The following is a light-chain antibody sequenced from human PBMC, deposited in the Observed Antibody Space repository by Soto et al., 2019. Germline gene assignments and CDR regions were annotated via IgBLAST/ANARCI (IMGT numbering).Light chain of an antibody. Sequence: DIVMTQSPDSLAVSLGERATINCKSSQNSLNSSNKKNYLAWYLQTPGQPPKLFIYWASTRESGVPDRFSGRGSGTDFTLTISSLQAEDVAGYYCQQYYSIVPHTFGQGTKLEIK. V-gene: IGKV4-1*01. CDR2: WAS. CDR3: QQYYSIVPHT. CDR1: QNSLNSSNKKNY. J-gene: IGKJ2*01.